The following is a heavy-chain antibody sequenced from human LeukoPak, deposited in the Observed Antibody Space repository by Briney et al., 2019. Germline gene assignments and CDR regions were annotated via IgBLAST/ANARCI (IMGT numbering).Heavy chain of an antibody. V-gene: IGHV4-59*08. Sequence: PSETLSLTCTVSGGSISSYYWSWIRQPPGKGLEWIGYIYYSGSTNYNPSLKSRVTISVDTSKNQFSLKLSSVTAADTAVYYCARAARYYYDSSGYSDWGQGTLVTVSS. CDR2: IYYSGST. CDR3: ARAARYYYDSSGYSD. D-gene: IGHD3-22*01. J-gene: IGHJ4*02. CDR1: GGSISSYY.